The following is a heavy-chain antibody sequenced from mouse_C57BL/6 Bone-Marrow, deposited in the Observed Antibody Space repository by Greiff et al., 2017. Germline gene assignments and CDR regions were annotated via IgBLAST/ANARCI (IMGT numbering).Heavy chain of an antibody. J-gene: IGHJ2*01. CDR3: ARGYDFDFDD. V-gene: IGHV5-4*01. Sequence: EVQLVESGGGLVKPGGSLKLSCAASGFTFSSYAMSWVRQTPEKRLEWVATISDGGSYTYYPDNVKGRFTISRDNAKNNLYLQMSHLKSEDTAMYYCARGYDFDFDDWGQGTTLTVSS. D-gene: IGHD2-4*01. CDR1: GFTFSSYA. CDR2: ISDGGSYT.